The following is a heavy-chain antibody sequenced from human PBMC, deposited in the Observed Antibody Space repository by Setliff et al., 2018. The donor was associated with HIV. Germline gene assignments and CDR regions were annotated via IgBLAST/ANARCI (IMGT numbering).Heavy chain of an antibody. V-gene: IGHV4-38-2*01. J-gene: IGHJ3*02. Sequence: SETLSLTCSVSGYSINTAYYWGWIRQSPGKGLEWIGGFHQSGSTHYNPSLKSRVTISGQTSNNQFSLQLTSVTAADTAGYYCARQGAGDYYDRSEYYTGNGFDMWGQGTMVT. CDR1: GYSINTAYY. CDR3: ARQGAGDYYDRSEYYTGNGFDM. D-gene: IGHD3-22*01. CDR2: FHQSGST.